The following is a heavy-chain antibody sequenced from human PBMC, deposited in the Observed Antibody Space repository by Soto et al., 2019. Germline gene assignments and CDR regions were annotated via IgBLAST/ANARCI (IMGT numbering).Heavy chain of an antibody. CDR2: ITPIFGTA. D-gene: IGHD6-13*01. J-gene: IGHJ4*02. V-gene: IGHV1-69*13. CDR3: ATYSSSWYRWIFAY. CDR1: GGTFSSYA. Sequence: SVKVSCKASGGTFSSYAISWVRQAPGQGLEWMGGITPIFGTANYAQKFQGRVTITADESTSTAHMELSSLRSEDTAVYYCATYSSSWYRWIFAYWGQGTLVTVSS.